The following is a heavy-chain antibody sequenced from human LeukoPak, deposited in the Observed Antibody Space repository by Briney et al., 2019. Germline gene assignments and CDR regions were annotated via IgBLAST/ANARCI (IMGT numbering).Heavy chain of an antibody. V-gene: IGHV3-15*07. CDR3: TTGYTWIQLWEDLDY. Sequence: GGSLRLSCAASGFTFSNAWMNWVRQAPGKGLEWVGRIKSKTDGGTTDYAAPVKGRFTISRDDSKNTLYLQMNSLKTEDTAVYYCTTGYTWIQLWEDLDYWGQGTLVTVSS. D-gene: IGHD5-18*01. CDR2: IKSKTDGGTT. J-gene: IGHJ4*02. CDR1: GFTFSNAW.